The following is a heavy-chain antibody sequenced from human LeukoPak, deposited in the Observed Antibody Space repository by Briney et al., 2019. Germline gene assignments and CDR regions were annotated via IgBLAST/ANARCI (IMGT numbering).Heavy chain of an antibody. CDR2: IKEDGSEK. V-gene: IGHV3-7*01. CDR3: ARDGLLWFGDSRTDF. Sequence: GGSLRLSCAAAGFTFSSYWMSWVRQAPGKGLEWVANIKEDGSEKYYVDSVKGRFTISRDNAKNSLFLQTNSLRAEDTAVYYCARDGLLWFGDSRTDFWGQGTLVTVSS. J-gene: IGHJ4*02. D-gene: IGHD3-10*01. CDR1: GFTFSSYW.